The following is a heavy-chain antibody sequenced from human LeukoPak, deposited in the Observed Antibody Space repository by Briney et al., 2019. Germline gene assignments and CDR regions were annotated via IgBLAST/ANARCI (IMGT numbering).Heavy chain of an antibody. CDR3: ARWGEGARLDY. CDR1: GFTFSNYG. CDR2: IWYDGSTK. V-gene: IGHV3-33*01. D-gene: IGHD1-26*01. J-gene: IGHJ4*02. Sequence: PWGSLRLSCAASGFTFSNYGMNWFRQAPGKGLEWVAVIWYDGSTKYYGDAVKGRFTISRDNSKDALYLEMNSLRVEDTAVYYWARWGEGARLDYWGQGTLVTVSS.